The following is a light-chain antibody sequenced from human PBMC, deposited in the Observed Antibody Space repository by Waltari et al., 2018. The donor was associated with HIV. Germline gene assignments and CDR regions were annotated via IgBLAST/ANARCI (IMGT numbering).Light chain of an antibody. CDR3: YSAADNSCL. CDR1: LLAKKY. J-gene: IGLJ3*02. CDR2: KDS. V-gene: IGLV3-27*01. Sequence: SYELTQPSSVSVSPGQTARITCSGDLLAKKYVRWFQQKPGQAPVLVMYKDSERPSGIPARFSGSSSGTTVSLTIGGAQVDDEADYYCYSAADNSCLFGGGTKLTVL.